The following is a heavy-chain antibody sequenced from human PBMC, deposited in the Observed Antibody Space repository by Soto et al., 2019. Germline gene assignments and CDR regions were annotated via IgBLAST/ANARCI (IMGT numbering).Heavy chain of an antibody. CDR1: GGSISSGDYY. J-gene: IGHJ6*02. Sequence: SETLSLTCTVSGGSISSGDYYCSWIRQPPGKGLEWIGYISYSGSTNYNPSLESRVTISVDTSKNRFSLKLTSVTAEDTAVYYCARVWQLGNSVISDYYYYGMDVWGQGTTVTVSS. CDR2: ISYSGST. D-gene: IGHD6-6*01. V-gene: IGHV4-61*08. CDR3: ARVWQLGNSVISDYYYYGMDV.